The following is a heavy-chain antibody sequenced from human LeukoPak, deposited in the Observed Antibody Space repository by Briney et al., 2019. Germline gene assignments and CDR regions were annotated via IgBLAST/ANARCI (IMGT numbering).Heavy chain of an antibody. Sequence: SETLSLTCTVSGGSISSHYWSWIRQPRGKGLEWIGHMFYSGSTNYNPSLKSRVTISVDTSKNQFSLKLSSVTAADTALYYCARAYSQYVNWFDPWGQGTLVIVSS. D-gene: IGHD4-11*01. CDR1: GGSISSHY. J-gene: IGHJ5*02. CDR2: MFYSGST. CDR3: ARAYSQYVNWFDP. V-gene: IGHV4-59*11.